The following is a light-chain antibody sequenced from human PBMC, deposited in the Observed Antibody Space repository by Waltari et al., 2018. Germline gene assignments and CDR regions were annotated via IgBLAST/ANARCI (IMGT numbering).Light chain of an antibody. Sequence: QLVLTQSPSASASLGASVKLTCTLSSGHSNYDIAWPQQQPEKGPRYLMRLNSDGSHNKGDGIPDRFSGSSSGAERYLTISSLQSEDEADYYCQTWDTGIRVFGGGTKLTVL. CDR1: SGHSNYD. V-gene: IGLV4-69*01. J-gene: IGLJ3*02. CDR3: QTWDTGIRV. CDR2: LNSDGSH.